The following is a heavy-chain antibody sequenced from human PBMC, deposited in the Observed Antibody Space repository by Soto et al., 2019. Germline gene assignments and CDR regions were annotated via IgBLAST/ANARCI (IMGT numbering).Heavy chain of an antibody. CDR2: ISDSGGST. Sequence: EVQLLESGGGLVQPGGSLRLSCAASGFIFSGYAMNWVRQAPGKGLKWVSSISDSGGSTSYADSVKGRFTISRDNSKNTLYLQLNSLRAEDTAVYYCAKAYYDFWSGPDYWGQGTLVTVSS. CDR3: AKAYYDFWSGPDY. J-gene: IGHJ4*02. CDR1: GFIFSGYA. D-gene: IGHD3-3*01. V-gene: IGHV3-23*01.